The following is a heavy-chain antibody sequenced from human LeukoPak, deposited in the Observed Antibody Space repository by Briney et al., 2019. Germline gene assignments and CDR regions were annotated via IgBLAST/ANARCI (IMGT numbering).Heavy chain of an antibody. V-gene: IGHV4-31*03. J-gene: IGHJ3*02. D-gene: IGHD2-15*01. CDR2: IYYSGST. CDR3: ARVVGYSAFDI. Sequence: TSETLSLTCTVSGGSISSGGYYWSWIRQHPGQGLEWIGYIYYSGSTYYNPSLKSRVTISVDTSKNQFSLKLSSVTAADTAVYYCARVVGYSAFDIWGQGTMVTVSS. CDR1: GGSISSGGYY.